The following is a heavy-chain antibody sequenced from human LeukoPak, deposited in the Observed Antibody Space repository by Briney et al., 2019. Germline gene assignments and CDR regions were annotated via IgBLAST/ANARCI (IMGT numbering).Heavy chain of an antibody. V-gene: IGHV3-21*01. CDR3: ARAPTYHYDSSGYYFDY. J-gene: IGHJ4*02. CDR2: ISSSSSYI. Sequence: GGSLRLSCAASGFTFSSYSMNWVRQAPGKGLEWVSSISSSSSYIYYADSVKGRFTISRVNAKNSLYLQMNSLRAEDTAVYYCARAPTYHYDSSGYYFDYWGQGTLVTVSS. CDR1: GFTFSSYS. D-gene: IGHD3-22*01.